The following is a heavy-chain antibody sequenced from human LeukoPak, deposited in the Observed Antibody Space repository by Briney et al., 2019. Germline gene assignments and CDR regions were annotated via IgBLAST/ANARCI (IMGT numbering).Heavy chain of an antibody. D-gene: IGHD3-3*01. CDR3: ARDGGIFGVVYNWFDP. CDR2: IKQDGTEK. J-gene: IGHJ5*02. Sequence: PGGSLRLSCAASGFTFSSYWMSWVRQAPGKGLEWVANIKQDGTEKYYVDSVKGRFTISRDNSKNTLYLQMNSLRAEDTAVYYCARDGGIFGVVYNWFDPWGQGTLVTVSS. CDR1: GFTFSSYW. V-gene: IGHV3-7*01.